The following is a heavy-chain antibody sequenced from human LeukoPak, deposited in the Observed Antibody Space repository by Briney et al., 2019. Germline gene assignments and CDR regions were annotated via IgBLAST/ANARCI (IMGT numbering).Heavy chain of an antibody. CDR1: GFTFSNYW. Sequence: PGGSLRLSCAASGFTFSNYWMHWVRQAPGKGLVWVSRIKSDGSSTIYADSVKGRFTISRDNAKNTLYLQMNSLRAEDTAVYYCTRTYYYDSIDYFDYWGQGALVTVSS. CDR3: TRTYYYDSIDYFDY. J-gene: IGHJ4*02. CDR2: IKSDGSST. V-gene: IGHV3-74*01. D-gene: IGHD3-22*01.